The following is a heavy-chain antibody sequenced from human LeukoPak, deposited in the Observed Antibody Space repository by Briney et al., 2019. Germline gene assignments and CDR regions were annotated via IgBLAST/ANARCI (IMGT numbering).Heavy chain of an antibody. Sequence: ASVKVSCKASGFTFTSSAVQWVRQARGPRLEWIGWIVVGSGNTNYAQKFQERVTITRDMSTSTDYMELSSLRSEDTAVYYCAARSSRYCSSTSCYAGNYYYYGMDVWGQGTTVTVSS. V-gene: IGHV1-58*01. D-gene: IGHD2-2*01. J-gene: IGHJ6*02. CDR2: IVVGSGNT. CDR3: AARSSRYCSSTSCYAGNYYYYGMDV. CDR1: GFTFTSSA.